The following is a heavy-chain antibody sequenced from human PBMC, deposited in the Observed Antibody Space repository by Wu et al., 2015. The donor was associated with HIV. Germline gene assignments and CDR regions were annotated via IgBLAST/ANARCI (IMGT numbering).Heavy chain of an antibody. CDR3: ARTYYYDNGRRFFDY. CDR2: IYYVGKT. J-gene: IGHJ4*02. D-gene: IGHD3-22*01. CDR1: GGSFSGYY. Sequence: QVQLQQWGAGLLKPSETLSLTCAVYGGSFSGYYWDWIRQPPGKGLEWIGNIYYVGKTYYNSSLRSRVTIAVGSSKNEFSLRLTSVTVADTAVYYCARTYYYDNGRRFFDYWGQGMLVTVSS. V-gene: IGHV4-34*01.